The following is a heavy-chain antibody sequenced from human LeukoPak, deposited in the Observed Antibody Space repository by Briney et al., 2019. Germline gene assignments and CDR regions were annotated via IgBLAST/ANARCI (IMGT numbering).Heavy chain of an antibody. V-gene: IGHV1-2*02. CDR3: ARDRSSSWYYYYYYYTDV. D-gene: IGHD6-13*01. CDR2: INPNSGGT. Sequence: ASVKVSCKASGYTFTGYYMHWVRQAPGQGLEWMGWINPNSGGTNYAQKFQGRVTMTRDTSISTAYMELSRLRSDDTAVYYCARDRSSSWYYYYYYYTDVWGKGTTVTVSS. J-gene: IGHJ6*03. CDR1: GYTFTGYY.